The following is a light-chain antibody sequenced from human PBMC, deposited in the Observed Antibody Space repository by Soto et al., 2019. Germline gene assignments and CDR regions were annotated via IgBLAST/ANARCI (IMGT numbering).Light chain of an antibody. Sequence: QSALTQPPSASGSPGQSVTISCTGTSSDVGGYNYVSWYQQHPGKAPKLMIYEVSKRPSGVPDRFSGSKSGNTASLTVSGIQVEDEADYYCSSYAGSNVVFGAGTKLTVL. CDR1: SSDVGGYNY. J-gene: IGLJ2*01. CDR2: EVS. V-gene: IGLV2-8*01. CDR3: SSYAGSNVV.